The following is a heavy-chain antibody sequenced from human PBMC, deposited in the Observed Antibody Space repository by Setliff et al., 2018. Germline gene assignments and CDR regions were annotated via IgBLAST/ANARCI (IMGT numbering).Heavy chain of an antibody. V-gene: IGHV1-69*05. D-gene: IGHD3-9*01. CDR1: GDTFSSYA. CDR3: ARDGDILTTYYIYYYYMDV. J-gene: IGHJ6*03. CDR2: IIPIFGTA. Sequence: ASVKVSCKASGDTFSSYAINWVRQAPGQGLEWMGGIIPIFGTANYAQKFQGRLTITTVGSTSTAYMELSSLRSEDTAVYYCARDGDILTTYYIYYYYMDVWGKGTTVTVSS.